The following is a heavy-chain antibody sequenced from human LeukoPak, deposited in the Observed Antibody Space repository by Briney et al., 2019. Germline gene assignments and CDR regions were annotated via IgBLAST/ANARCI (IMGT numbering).Heavy chain of an antibody. CDR2: IYTSGNT. CDR3: ARVCPLGPDSEFTKIRSYYDFWSGYYYYYMDV. J-gene: IGHJ6*03. CDR1: GGSISSYY. D-gene: IGHD3-3*01. Sequence: SETLSLTWTVSGGSISSYYWSWIRQPPGKGLEWIGYIYTSGNTNYNPSLKSRVTISVDTSKNQFSLKLSSVTAADTAVYYCARVCPLGPDSEFTKIRSYYDFWSGYYYYYMDVWGKGTTVTVSS. V-gene: IGHV4-4*09.